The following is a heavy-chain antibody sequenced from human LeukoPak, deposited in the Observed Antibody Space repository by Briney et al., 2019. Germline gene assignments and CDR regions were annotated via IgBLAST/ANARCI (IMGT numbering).Heavy chain of an antibody. CDR2: IYYSGST. Sequence: KASETLSLTCTVSGDSISSYYWSWIRQPPGKGLEWIGFIYYSGSTNYNPSLKSRVTMFEDKSKNQFSLRLYSVTVADTAVYYCARHFAYSSSSYFDYWGQGSLVTVSS. V-gene: IGHV4-59*08. CDR1: GDSISSYY. J-gene: IGHJ4*02. D-gene: IGHD6-6*01. CDR3: ARHFAYSSSSYFDY.